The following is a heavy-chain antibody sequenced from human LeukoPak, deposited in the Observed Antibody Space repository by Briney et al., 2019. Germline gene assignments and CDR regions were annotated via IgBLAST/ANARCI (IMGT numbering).Heavy chain of an antibody. J-gene: IGHJ4*02. D-gene: IGHD5-24*01. CDR1: GGSISSSSYY. CDR3: ARRVARWLQSAEGDY. Sequence: SETLSLTCTVSGGSISSSSYYWGWIRQPPGKGLEWIGEINHSGSTNYNPSLKSRVTISVDTSKNQFSLKLSSVTAADTAVYYCARRVARWLQSAEGDYWGQGTLVTVSS. CDR2: INHSGST. V-gene: IGHV4-39*07.